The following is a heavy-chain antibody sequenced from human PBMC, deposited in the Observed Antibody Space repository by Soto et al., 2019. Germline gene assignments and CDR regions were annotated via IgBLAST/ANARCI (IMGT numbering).Heavy chain of an antibody. Sequence: PSETLYLTSTVSGGSISSYYWSWIRQPPGKGLEWIGYIYYSGSANYNPSPKSRVTISVDTSKNQFSLKLSSVTAADTAVYYCARHHDSWGQGTLVTVS. CDR3: ARHHDS. CDR2: IYYSGSA. V-gene: IGHV4-59*08. J-gene: IGHJ4*02. CDR1: GGSISSYY.